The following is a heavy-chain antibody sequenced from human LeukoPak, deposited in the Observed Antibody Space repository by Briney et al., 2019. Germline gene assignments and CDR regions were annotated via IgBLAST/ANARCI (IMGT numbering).Heavy chain of an antibody. Sequence: PSETLSLTCAVYGGSFSGYYWSWLRQPPGKGLERIGEINHSGSTNYNPSLKSRVTISLDTSRNQFSLKLSSVTAADTAVYYCARSPLAFYDSSGYPRVWFDPWGQGTLVTVSS. J-gene: IGHJ5*02. V-gene: IGHV4-34*01. D-gene: IGHD3-22*01. CDR3: ARSPLAFYDSSGYPRVWFDP. CDR1: GGSFSGYY. CDR2: INHSGST.